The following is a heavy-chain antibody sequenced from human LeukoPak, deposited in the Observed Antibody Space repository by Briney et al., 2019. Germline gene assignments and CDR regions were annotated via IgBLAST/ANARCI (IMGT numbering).Heavy chain of an antibody. Sequence: SETLSLTCAVYGGSFSGYYWSWIRQPPGKGLEWIGEINHSGSTNYNPSLKSRVTISVDTSKNQFSLKLSSVTAADTAVYYCAGAAAGTLDRFDYWGQGTLVTVSS. CDR1: GGSFSGYY. J-gene: IGHJ4*02. D-gene: IGHD6-13*01. CDR2: INHSGST. CDR3: AGAAAGTLDRFDY. V-gene: IGHV4-34*01.